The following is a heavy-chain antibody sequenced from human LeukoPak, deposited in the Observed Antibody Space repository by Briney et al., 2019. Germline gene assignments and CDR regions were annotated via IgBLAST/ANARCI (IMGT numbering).Heavy chain of an antibody. CDR1: GGTFISYA. Sequence: ASVTVSFMASGGTFISYAISWVRQAPGQGLEWMGGIIPIFGTANYAQKFQGRVTITADESTSTAYMELSSLRSEDTAVYYCARQPGYSGTYWYFDYWDQGTLVTVSS. CDR2: IIPIFGTA. CDR3: ARQPGYSGTYWYFDY. D-gene: IGHD1-26*01. V-gene: IGHV1-69*13. J-gene: IGHJ4*02.